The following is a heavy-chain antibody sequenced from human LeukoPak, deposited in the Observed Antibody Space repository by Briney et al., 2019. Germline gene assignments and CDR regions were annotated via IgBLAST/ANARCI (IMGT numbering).Heavy chain of an antibody. CDR2: FDVIDSET. D-gene: IGHD5-18*01. V-gene: IGHV1-24*01. J-gene: IGHJ4*02. CDR3: AAGRPYSLLDY. Sequence: ASVKVSCTVSGSSLSELSLYRVRQAPGKGLEWMGGFDVIDSETFYAQKFQGRVTMTEDSSTDTAYMELRSLTSDDTALYYCAAGRPYSLLDYWGQGTLVTVSS. CDR1: GSSLSELS.